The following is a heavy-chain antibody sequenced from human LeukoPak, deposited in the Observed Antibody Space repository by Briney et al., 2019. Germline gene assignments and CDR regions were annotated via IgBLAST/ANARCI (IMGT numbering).Heavy chain of an antibody. CDR2: IYPGDSDT. J-gene: IGHJ4*02. CDR3: ARLGTYWSNYYFEY. Sequence: GESLQISCQGSGYSFTTYWIGWVHQMPGKGLECMGIIYPGDSDTRYSPSFQGQVTISADKSINTAYLQWSSLKASDTAMYYCARLGTYWSNYYFEYWGQGTLVTVSS. D-gene: IGHD3-10*01. CDR1: GYSFTTYW. V-gene: IGHV5-51*07.